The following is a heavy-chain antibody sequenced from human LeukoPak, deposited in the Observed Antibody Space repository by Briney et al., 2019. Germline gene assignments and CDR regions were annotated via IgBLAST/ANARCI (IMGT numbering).Heavy chain of an antibody. D-gene: IGHD3-22*01. CDR2: IHQSGTT. J-gene: IGHJ3*02. CDR3: ARGGGLRITMIVVVTSDAFDI. CDR1: GGSFSDSY. V-gene: IGHV4-34*01. Sequence: SETLSLTCAVYGGSFSDSYWTWIRQRPGKGLEWIGEIHQSGTTNFNPSLQSRVSISVDTAKNQFFLRVASMTAADTAVYYCARGGGLRITMIVVVTSDAFDIWGQGAMVTVSS.